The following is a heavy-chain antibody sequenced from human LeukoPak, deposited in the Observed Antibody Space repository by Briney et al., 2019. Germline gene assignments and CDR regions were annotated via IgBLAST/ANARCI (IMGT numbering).Heavy chain of an antibody. J-gene: IGHJ4*02. Sequence: PGRSLRLFCAASGFTFSSYSMNWVRQAPGKGLEWVSSISSSSSYIYYADSVKGRFTISRDNAKNSLYLQMNSLRAEDTAVYYCARDCSGVTFDYWGQGTLVTVSS. CDR2: ISSSSSYI. CDR1: GFTFSSYS. D-gene: IGHD2-15*01. CDR3: ARDCSGVTFDY. V-gene: IGHV3-21*01.